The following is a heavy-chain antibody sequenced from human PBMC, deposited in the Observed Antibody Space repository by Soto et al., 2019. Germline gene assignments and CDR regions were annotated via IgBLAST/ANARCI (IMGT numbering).Heavy chain of an antibody. J-gene: IGHJ6*02. V-gene: IGHV1-18*01. D-gene: IGHD3-3*01. CDR2: ISAYNGNT. CDR3: ARDDSIFYDFWSGYPYYYYGMDV. CDR1: GYTFTNYG. Sequence: ASVKVSCKASGYTFTNYGISWVRQAPGQGLEWMGWISAYNGNTNYAQKLQGRVTMTTDTSTSTAYMELRSLRSDDTAVYYCARDDSIFYDFWSGYPYYYYGMDVWGQGTTVTVSS.